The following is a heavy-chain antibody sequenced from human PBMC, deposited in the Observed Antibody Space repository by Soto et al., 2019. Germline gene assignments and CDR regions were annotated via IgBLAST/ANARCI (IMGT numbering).Heavy chain of an antibody. CDR1: GGTFSSYT. CDR2: IIPILGIA. V-gene: IGHV1-69*02. D-gene: IGHD3-10*01. CDR3: ARARRVYGAYYSYGMDV. J-gene: IGHJ6*02. Sequence: QVQLVQSGAEVKKPGSSVKVSCKASGGTFSSYTISWVRQAPGQGLEWMGRIIPILGIANYAQKFQGRVTITADKSTRTAYMELSSLRSEDTAVYYCARARRVYGAYYSYGMDVWGQGTTVTVSS.